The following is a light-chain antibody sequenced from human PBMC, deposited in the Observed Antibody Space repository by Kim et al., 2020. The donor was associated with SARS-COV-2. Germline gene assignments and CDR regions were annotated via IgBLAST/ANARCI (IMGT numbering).Light chain of an antibody. J-gene: IGKJ2*01. Sequence: SASVGDRVTITCRASQGSTRHLGWYQQKPGKAPKRLIYGASNLQSGVPSRFSGSGSGTEFTLTISSLQPEDFATYYCLHHNSLPYTFGQGTKLEI. V-gene: IGKV1-17*01. CDR3: LHHNSLPYT. CDR1: QGSTRH. CDR2: GAS.